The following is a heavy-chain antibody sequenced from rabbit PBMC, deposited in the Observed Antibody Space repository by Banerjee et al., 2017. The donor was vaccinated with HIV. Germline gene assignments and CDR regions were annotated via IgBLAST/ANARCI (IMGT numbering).Heavy chain of an antibody. J-gene: IGHJ4*01. V-gene: IGHV1S45*01. D-gene: IGHD4-1*01. Sequence: QEQLKESGGGLVQPGGSLKLSCKASGFDFSSYYMSWVRQAPGKGLEWIACINTYSGNTVYANWAKGRFTISKASWTTVTLQMTSLTAADTASYFCARDLAGVIGWNFNLWGPGTLVTVS. CDR3: ARDLAGVIGWNFNL. CDR2: INTYSGNT. CDR1: GFDFSSYYM.